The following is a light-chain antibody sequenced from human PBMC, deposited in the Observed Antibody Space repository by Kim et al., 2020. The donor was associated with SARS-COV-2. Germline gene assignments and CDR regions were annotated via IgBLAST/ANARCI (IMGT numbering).Light chain of an antibody. Sequence: GQRVIISCSGSSSNSGSNSVNWFQQLPGRAPKLLVYTNVQRPSGVPDRFSGSRSGTTASLAISGLQSEDEADYYCAAWDDSLNGWVFGGGTQLTVL. CDR3: AAWDDSLNGWV. CDR1: SSNSGSNS. J-gene: IGLJ3*02. CDR2: TNV. V-gene: IGLV1-44*01.